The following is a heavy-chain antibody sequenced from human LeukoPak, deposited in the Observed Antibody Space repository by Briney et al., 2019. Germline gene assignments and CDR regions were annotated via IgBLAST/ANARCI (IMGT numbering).Heavy chain of an antibody. Sequence: SETLSLTCTVSGGSITSYYWGWIRQPPGKGLEWIGYIYYSGSTTYNPSLQSRVTISVDTSKNQLSLKLSSVTAADTAVYYCARATRGYSYGPFDYWGQGTLVTVSS. V-gene: IGHV4-59*01. CDR3: ARATRGYSYGPFDY. CDR2: IYYSGST. D-gene: IGHD5-18*01. J-gene: IGHJ4*02. CDR1: GGSITSYY.